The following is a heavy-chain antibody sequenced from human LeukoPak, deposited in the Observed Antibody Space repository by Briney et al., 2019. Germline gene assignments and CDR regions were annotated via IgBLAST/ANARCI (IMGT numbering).Heavy chain of an antibody. CDR3: ARWAYYDSSGSPEDFQH. D-gene: IGHD3-22*01. V-gene: IGHV5-51*01. Sequence: GESLKISCKGSGYSFTSYWIGWVRPMPGKGLEWMGIIYPGDSDTRYSPSFQGQVTISADKSISTAYLQWSSLKASDTAMYYCARWAYYDSSGSPEDFQHWGQGTLVTVSS. CDR1: GYSFTSYW. J-gene: IGHJ1*01. CDR2: IYPGDSDT.